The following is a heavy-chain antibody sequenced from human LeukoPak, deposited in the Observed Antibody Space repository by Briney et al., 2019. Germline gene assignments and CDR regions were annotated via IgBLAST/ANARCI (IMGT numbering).Heavy chain of an antibody. V-gene: IGHV4-30-4*01. CDR2: IYYSGST. J-gene: IGHJ4*02. CDR3: ARWAERGGYSYGLYYFDH. D-gene: IGHD5-18*01. CDR1: GGSISSGDYY. Sequence: PSQTLSLTCTVSGGSISSGDYYWRWIRQPPGKGLEWIGYIYYSGSTYYNPSLKSRVTISVDTSKNQFSLKLSSATAADTAVYYCARWAERGGYSYGLYYFDHWGQGTLVTVSS.